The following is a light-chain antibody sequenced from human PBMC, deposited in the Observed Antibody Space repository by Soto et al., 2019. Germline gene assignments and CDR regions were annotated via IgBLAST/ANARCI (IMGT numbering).Light chain of an antibody. CDR2: STS. CDR1: QSIATPY. V-gene: IGKV3-20*01. Sequence: EVVLTQTPGTLSLSPGDRVTLSCKASQSIATPYLAWYQQTFGQAPRLLISSTSKRAPDIPDRFSGAGSGTEFTLTISRLESEDAGVYYCHQYSSLPITFGQRTLLVI. J-gene: IGKJ5*01. CDR3: HQYSSLPIT.